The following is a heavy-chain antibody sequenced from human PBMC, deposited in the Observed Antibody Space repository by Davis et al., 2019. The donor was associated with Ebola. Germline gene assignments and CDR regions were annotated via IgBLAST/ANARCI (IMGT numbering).Heavy chain of an antibody. J-gene: IGHJ6*03. V-gene: IGHV4-59*02. Sequence: PSETLSLTCTVSGGSVSSYYWNWIRQPPGKGLEWIGYIHYSGNSDYNPSLKSRVTMSVDTSKNQFSLNLGSVTAADTAVYYCAAIYGWAFGYYYLDVWGRGTTVTVSS. CDR2: IHYSGNS. CDR1: GGSVSSYY. CDR3: AAIYGWAFGYYYLDV. D-gene: IGHD2-2*02.